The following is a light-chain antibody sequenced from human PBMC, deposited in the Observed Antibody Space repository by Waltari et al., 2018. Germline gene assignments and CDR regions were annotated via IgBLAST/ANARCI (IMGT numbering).Light chain of an antibody. CDR2: NSS. J-gene: IGKJ3*01. Sequence: EIVLTQAPATLSFSPGDRATLPCRASQSILTFLAWYQQKPVQAPRLLIYNSSLRASGVPVVFSGSGSGRDVTLTISHLEPEDFAFYFCQHRDNWLFTFGPGTKVEIK. CDR3: QHRDNWLFT. CDR1: QSILTF. V-gene: IGKV3-11*02.